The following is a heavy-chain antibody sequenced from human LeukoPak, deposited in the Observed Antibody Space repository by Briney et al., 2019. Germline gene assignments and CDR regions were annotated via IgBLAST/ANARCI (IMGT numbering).Heavy chain of an antibody. CDR2: IIPIFGTA. CDR3: ARTPFLYCSGGICYSEY. Sequence: SVKVSCKASGGTFSSYAISWVRQAPGQGLEWMGRIIPIFGTANYAQKFQGRVTITTDESTSTAYMELSSLRSEDTAVYYCARTPFLYCSGGICYSEYWGQGTLVTVSS. V-gene: IGHV1-69*05. D-gene: IGHD2-15*01. CDR1: GGTFSSYA. J-gene: IGHJ4*02.